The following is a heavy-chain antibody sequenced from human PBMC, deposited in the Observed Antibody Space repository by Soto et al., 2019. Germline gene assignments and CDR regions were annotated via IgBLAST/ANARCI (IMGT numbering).Heavy chain of an antibody. CDR2: IYSGGST. CDR3: ARSVHQQVFGVVIGGWFDP. V-gene: IGHV3-53*02. D-gene: IGHD3-3*01. Sequence: EVQLVETGGGLIQPGGSLRLSCAASGFTVSSNYMSWVRQAPGKGLEWVSVIYSGGSTYYADSVKGRFTISRDNSKNPLYLQMNSLRAEDTAVYYCARSVHQQVFGVVIGGWFDPWGQGTLVTVSS. CDR1: GFTVSSNY. J-gene: IGHJ5*02.